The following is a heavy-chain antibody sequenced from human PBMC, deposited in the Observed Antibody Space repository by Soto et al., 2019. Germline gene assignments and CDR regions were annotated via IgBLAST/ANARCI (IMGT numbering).Heavy chain of an antibody. CDR2: IYYSGST. J-gene: IGHJ5*02. V-gene: IGHV4-31*03. CDR3: ARVYGSGSYYNVWFDP. CDR1: GGSISSGGYY. D-gene: IGHD3-10*01. Sequence: LSLTCTVSGGSISSGGYYWSCIRQHPGKGLEWIGYIYYSGSTYYNPSLKSRVTISVDTSKNQFSLKLSSVTAADTAVYYCARVYGSGSYYNVWFDPWGQGTLVTVSS.